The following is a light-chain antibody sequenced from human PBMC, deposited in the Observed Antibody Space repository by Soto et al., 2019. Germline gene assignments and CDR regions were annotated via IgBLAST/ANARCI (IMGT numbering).Light chain of an antibody. CDR2: KAS. CDR3: QQYNSYSA. J-gene: IGKJ1*01. CDR1: QSIGRW. V-gene: IGKV1-5*03. Sequence: DIQMTQSPSTLSAFVIDRVTITCRASQSIGRWLAWYQQKPGKAPKLLIYKASTLKSGVPSRFSAGGSGTEFILTISSLQTDDFATYYCQQYNSYSAFGQGTKVDIK.